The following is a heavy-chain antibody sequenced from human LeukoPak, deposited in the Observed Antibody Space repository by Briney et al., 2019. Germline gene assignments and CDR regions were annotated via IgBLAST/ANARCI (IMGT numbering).Heavy chain of an antibody. J-gene: IGHJ4*02. V-gene: IGHV4-4*02. CDR3: AREGASQDVRGFDY. D-gene: IGHD3-10*02. CDR2: IYHSGNT. CDR1: GGSINNNKW. Sequence: SGTLSLTCAVSGGSINNNKWWSWVRPSPGRGLEWIGEIYHSGNTNYNPSLKSRVTISVDKSQNHFSLTLKSVTAADTAVYYCAREGASQDVRGFDYWGQGTQVTVSS.